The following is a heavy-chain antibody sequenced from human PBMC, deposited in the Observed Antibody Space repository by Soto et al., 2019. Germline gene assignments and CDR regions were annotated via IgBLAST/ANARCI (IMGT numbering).Heavy chain of an antibody. CDR1: GFTFSSYG. V-gene: IGHV3-33*01. Sequence: PGGSLRLSCSASGFTFSSYGMHWVRQAPGKGLEWVAVIWYDGSNKYYADSVKGRFTIPRDNSKNTLYLQMNGLRAEDTAVYYCARGGPRNSYGYYFDYWGQGTLVTVSS. J-gene: IGHJ4*02. CDR3: ARGGPRNSYGYYFDY. CDR2: IWYDGSNK. D-gene: IGHD5-18*01.